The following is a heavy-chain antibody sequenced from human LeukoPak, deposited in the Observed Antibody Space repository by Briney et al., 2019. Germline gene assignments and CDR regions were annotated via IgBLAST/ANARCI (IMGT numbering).Heavy chain of an antibody. D-gene: IGHD6-19*01. J-gene: IGHJ5*02. V-gene: IGHV4-4*07. CDR1: GGSISSHY. CDR2: IYTSGST. Sequence: SETLSLTCTVSGGSISSHYWTWIRQPAGKGLEWIGRIYTSGSTNYNPSLKSRVTMSVDTSKNQFSLKLSSVTVADTAVYYCARDGSSGWYRGWFDPWGQGTLVTVSS. CDR3: ARDGSSGWYRGWFDP.